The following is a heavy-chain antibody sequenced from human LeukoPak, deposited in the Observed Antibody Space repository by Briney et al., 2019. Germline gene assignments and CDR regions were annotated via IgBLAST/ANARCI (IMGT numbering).Heavy chain of an antibody. V-gene: IGHV4-4*07. Sequence: PSETLSLTCTVSGDSISDYYWSWIRQPAGRGLEWIGRIFTTENTDYNPSLTSRVTMSIDTSKNQFSLELRSVTAADTAVYYCTRDPAFYGSGDWGQGTLVTVSS. J-gene: IGHJ4*02. CDR3: TRDPAFYGSGD. CDR1: GDSISDYY. CDR2: IFTTENT. D-gene: IGHD3-10*01.